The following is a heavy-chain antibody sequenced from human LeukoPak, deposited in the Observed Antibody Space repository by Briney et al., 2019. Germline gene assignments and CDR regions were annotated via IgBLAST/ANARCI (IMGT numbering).Heavy chain of an antibody. CDR1: GGTFSSYA. V-gene: IGHV1-69*13. CDR2: IIPIFGTA. J-gene: IGHJ6*03. Sequence: GASVKVSCKASGGTFSSYAISWVRQAPGQGLEWMGGIIPIFGTANYAQKFQGRVTITADESTSTAYMELSSLRSEDTAVYYCASNRIAAAGHYYYYMDVWGKGTTVTVSS. CDR3: ASNRIAAAGHYYYYMDV. D-gene: IGHD6-13*01.